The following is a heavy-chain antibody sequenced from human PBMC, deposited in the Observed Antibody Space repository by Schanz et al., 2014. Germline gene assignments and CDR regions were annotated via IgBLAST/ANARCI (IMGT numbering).Heavy chain of an antibody. Sequence: VQLVDSGGGLVKPGGSLRLSCAASGFTVSKNYMSWVRQAPGKGLEWVSIIYTDGSTYYADSVRDRFTISRDNSKNTLFLQMSSLRAEDTAVYYCARDGDFDYWGQGTLVTVSS. V-gene: IGHV3-66*01. CDR2: IYTDGST. CDR3: ARDGDFDY. J-gene: IGHJ4*02. CDR1: GFTVSKNY.